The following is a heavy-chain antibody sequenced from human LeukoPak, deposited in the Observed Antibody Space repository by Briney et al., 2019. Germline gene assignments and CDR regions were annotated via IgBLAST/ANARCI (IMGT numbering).Heavy chain of an antibody. CDR3: ARVRYYYDSSGYQVDRDLLDY. D-gene: IGHD3-22*01. J-gene: IGHJ4*02. CDR2: ISAYNGNT. V-gene: IGHV1-18*01. Sequence: ASVKVSCKASGHTFTSYGISWVRQAPGQGLEWMGWISAYNGNTNYAQKLQGRVTMTTDTSTSTAYMELRSLRSDDTAVYYCARVRYYYDSSGYQVDRDLLDYWGQGTLVTVSS. CDR1: GHTFTSYG.